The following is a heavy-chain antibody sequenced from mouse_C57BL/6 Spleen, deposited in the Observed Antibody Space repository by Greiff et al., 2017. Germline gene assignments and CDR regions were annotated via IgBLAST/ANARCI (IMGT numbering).Heavy chain of an antibody. CDR3: ARSEGYDYGGWYFDV. CDR2: IHPNSGST. J-gene: IGHJ1*03. Sequence: QVQLQQPGAELVKPGASVTLSCKASGYTFTSYWMHWVKQRPGQGLEWIGMIHPNSGSTYYNEKFKSKAKLTVDKSSSTAYMQLSSLTSEDSAVYYCARSEGYDYGGWYFDVWGTGTTVTVSS. V-gene: IGHV1-64*01. D-gene: IGHD2-4*01. CDR1: GYTFTSYW.